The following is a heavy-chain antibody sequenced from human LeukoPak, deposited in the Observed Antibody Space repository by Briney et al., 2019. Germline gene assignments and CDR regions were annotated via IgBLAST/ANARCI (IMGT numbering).Heavy chain of an antibody. CDR1: GFTFSDYY. Sequence: GGSLRLSCAASGFTFSDYYMSWIRQAPGKGLEWVSAISGSGGSTYYADSVKGRFTISRDNSKNTLYLQMNSLRAEDTAVYYCAKWEGGGLWFGELPSYMDVWGKGTTVTVSS. V-gene: IGHV3-23*01. J-gene: IGHJ6*03. D-gene: IGHD3-10*01. CDR2: ISGSGGST. CDR3: AKWEGGGLWFGELPSYMDV.